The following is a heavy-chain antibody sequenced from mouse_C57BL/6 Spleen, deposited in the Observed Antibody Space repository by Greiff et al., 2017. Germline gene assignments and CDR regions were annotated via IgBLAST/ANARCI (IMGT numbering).Heavy chain of an antibody. D-gene: IGHD2-1*01. Sequence: EVQRVESEGGLVQPGSSMKLSCTASGFTFSDYYMAWVRQVPEKGLEWVANINYDGSSTYYLDSLKSRFIISRDNAKNILYLQMSSLKSEDTATYYCASIYYGNYDWYFDVWGTGTTVTVSS. CDR2: INYDGSST. V-gene: IGHV5-16*01. CDR3: ASIYYGNYDWYFDV. CDR1: GFTFSDYY. J-gene: IGHJ1*03.